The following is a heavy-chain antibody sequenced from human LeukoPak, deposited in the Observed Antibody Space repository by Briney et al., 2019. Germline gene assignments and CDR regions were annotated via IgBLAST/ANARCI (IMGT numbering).Heavy chain of an antibody. CDR2: INHSRST. Sequence: PSETLSLTCAVYSVTFSDYYWSWIRQPPGKGLEWIGEINHSRSTNYNQSLNSRITISVDTSKNQFSLKLSSVTAADTAVYYCARGRSSGWYGGGFDYWGQGTLVTVSS. CDR3: ARGRSSGWYGGGFDY. V-gene: IGHV4-34*01. J-gene: IGHJ4*02. CDR1: SVTFSDYY. D-gene: IGHD6-19*01.